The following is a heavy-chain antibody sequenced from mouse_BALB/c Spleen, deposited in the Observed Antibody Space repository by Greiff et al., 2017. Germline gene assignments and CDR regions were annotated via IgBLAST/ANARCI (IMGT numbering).Heavy chain of an antibody. V-gene: IGHV2-9*02. CDR3: ARDRVGRYYFDY. CDR1: GFSLTSYG. Sequence: VKLMESGPGLVAPSQSLSITCTVSGFSLTSYGVHWVRQPPGKGLEWLGVIWAGGSTNYNSALMSRLSISKDNSKSQVFLKMNSLQTDDTAMYYCARDRVGRYYFDYWGQGTTLTVSS. J-gene: IGHJ2*01. D-gene: IGHD4-1*01. CDR2: IWAGGST.